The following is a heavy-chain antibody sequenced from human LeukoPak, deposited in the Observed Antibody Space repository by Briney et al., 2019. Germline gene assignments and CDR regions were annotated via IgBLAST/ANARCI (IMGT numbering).Heavy chain of an antibody. Sequence: GASVEVSCKASGYTFTSYAMHWVRQAPGQRLEWMGWINAGNGNTKYSQKFQGRVTITRDTSASTAYMELSSLRSEDTAVYYCARGDRTVVVPAAIQNYWGQGTLVTVSS. D-gene: IGHD2-2*01. CDR1: GYTFTSYA. V-gene: IGHV1-3*01. J-gene: IGHJ4*02. CDR3: ARGDRTVVVPAAIQNY. CDR2: INAGNGNT.